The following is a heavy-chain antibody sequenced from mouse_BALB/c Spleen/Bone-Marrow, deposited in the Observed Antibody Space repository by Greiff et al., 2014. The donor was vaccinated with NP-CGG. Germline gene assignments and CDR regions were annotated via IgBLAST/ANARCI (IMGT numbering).Heavy chain of an antibody. Sequence: EVQLVESGGGLVKPGGSLKLSCAASGFTFSDYYMYWVRQTSAKRLEWVATISDGGGYTYYPDSVWGRFTISRDNAKNNLYLQMSSLKSEDTAMYYCARSGERYGAMDYWGQGTSVTVFS. CDR3: ARSGERYGAMDY. CDR1: GFTFSDYY. J-gene: IGHJ4*01. CDR2: ISDGGGYT. D-gene: IGHD2-10*02. V-gene: IGHV5-4*02.